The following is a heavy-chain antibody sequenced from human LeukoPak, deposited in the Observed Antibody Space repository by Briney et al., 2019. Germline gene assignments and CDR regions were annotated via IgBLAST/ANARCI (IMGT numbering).Heavy chain of an antibody. Sequence: SETLSLTCAVYGGSFSGYYWSWIRQPPGKGLEWIGEINHSGSTNYNPSLKSRVTISVDTSKNQFSLKLSSVTAADTAAYYCARSNRRKSLNYWYFDLWGRGTLVTVSS. D-gene: IGHD1-14*01. CDR3: ARSNRRKSLNYWYFDL. CDR1: GGSFSGYY. J-gene: IGHJ2*01. CDR2: INHSGST. V-gene: IGHV4-34*01.